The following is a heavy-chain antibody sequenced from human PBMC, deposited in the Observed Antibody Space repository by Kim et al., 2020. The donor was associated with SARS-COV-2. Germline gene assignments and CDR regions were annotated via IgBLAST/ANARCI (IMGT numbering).Heavy chain of an antibody. CDR3: ARRDRRGGRTDFFDF. V-gene: IGHV3-23*01. CDR1: GFTFSSYA. J-gene: IGHJ4*01. Sequence: GGSLRLSCAASGFTFSSYAMTWVRQAPGKGLEWVSGISNTGGATYYADSVKGRFTMSRDDSKSTLYLQMNSLSAEDTAVYYCARRDRRGGRTDFFDFWG. CDR2: ISNTGGAT. D-gene: IGHD3-16*01.